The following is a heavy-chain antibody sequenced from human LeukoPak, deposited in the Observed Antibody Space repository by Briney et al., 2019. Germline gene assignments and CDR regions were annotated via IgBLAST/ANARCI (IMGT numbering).Heavy chain of an antibody. CDR2: ISSGSSYI. CDR3: ATFRNYGSSGYAFDAFDF. J-gene: IGHJ3*01. CDR1: GFAFSIYS. V-gene: IGHV3-21*01. Sequence: GGSLRLSCAASGFAFSIYSMNWVRQAPGKGLEWVSSISSGSSYIHYADSVKGRFTISRDSAKNSLYLQMNSLRAEDTAVYYCATFRNYGSSGYAFDAFDFWGQGTMVTVSS. D-gene: IGHD3-22*01.